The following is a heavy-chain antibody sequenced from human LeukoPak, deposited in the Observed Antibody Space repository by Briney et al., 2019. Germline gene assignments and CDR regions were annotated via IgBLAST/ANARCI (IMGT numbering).Heavy chain of an antibody. J-gene: IGHJ4*02. D-gene: IGHD2-15*01. V-gene: IGHV3-21*05. CDR3: ATFMLGYCMY. CDR1: GFTFSGYS. CDR2: ISTSSSYI. Sequence: GGSLRLSCAASGFTFSGYSMSWVRQAPGKGPEWVSDISTSSSYIYSVDSVKGRFTISRDNAKNSLYLQMNSLRAEDTAVYYCATFMLGYCMYWGQGTLVTVSS.